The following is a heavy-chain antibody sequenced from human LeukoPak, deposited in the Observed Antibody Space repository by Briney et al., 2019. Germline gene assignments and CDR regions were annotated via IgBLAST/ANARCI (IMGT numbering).Heavy chain of an antibody. J-gene: IGHJ3*02. V-gene: IGHV4-59*01. CDR1: GGSISSYY. CDR2: IYYSGST. D-gene: IGHD3-10*01. Sequence: SETLSLTCTVSGGSISSYYWSWIRQPPGKGLEWIGYIYYSGSTNYNPSLKSRVTISLDTSKNQFSLQLSSVTAADTAVYYCARVVVRGGFDIWGQGTMVTVSS. CDR3: ARVVVRGGFDI.